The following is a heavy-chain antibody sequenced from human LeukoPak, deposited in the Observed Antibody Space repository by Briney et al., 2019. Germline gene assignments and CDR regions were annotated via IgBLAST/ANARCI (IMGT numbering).Heavy chain of an antibody. V-gene: IGHV4-31*03. Sequence: SETLSLTCTVSGGSISSGGYYWSWIRQHPGKGLECIGYISYSGSTYYNPSLKGRVTISVDTSKSRFSLRLSSVPAADTAVYYXXXXXXXXXXXXXYFDHWGQGTLVTVSS. CDR3: XXXXXXXXXXXXYFDH. CDR2: ISYSGST. J-gene: IGHJ4*02. CDR1: GGSISSGGYY.